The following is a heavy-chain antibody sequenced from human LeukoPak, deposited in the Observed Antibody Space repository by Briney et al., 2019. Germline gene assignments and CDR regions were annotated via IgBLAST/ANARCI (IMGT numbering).Heavy chain of an antibody. CDR2: ISWNSGSI. V-gene: IGHV3-9*01. D-gene: IGHD1-26*01. CDR1: GFTFDDYA. CDR3: ASGGIYYGAAFDF. J-gene: IGHJ4*02. Sequence: GGSLRLSCAASGFTFDDYAMHWVRQAPGKGLEWVSGISWNSGSIGYADSVKGRFTISRDNAKNSLYLQMNSLRAEDTALYYCASGGIYYGAAFDFWGQGTLVTVSS.